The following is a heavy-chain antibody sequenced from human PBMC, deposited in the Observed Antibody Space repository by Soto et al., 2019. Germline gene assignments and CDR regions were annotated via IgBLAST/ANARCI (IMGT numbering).Heavy chain of an antibody. CDR1: SGSISNSSDY. D-gene: IGHD3-3*01. Sequence: SETLSLTCTVSSGSISNSSDYWAWVRQPPGKGLEWIGTMYYSGSTYYNLSLKSRVTMSVDTSKNQFSLRLRSVAAADTGVYYCAGPSIFGILTTGWYYAMDVWGQGTTVTVSS. CDR2: MYYSGST. V-gene: IGHV4-39*01. CDR3: AGPSIFGILTTGWYYAMDV. J-gene: IGHJ6*02.